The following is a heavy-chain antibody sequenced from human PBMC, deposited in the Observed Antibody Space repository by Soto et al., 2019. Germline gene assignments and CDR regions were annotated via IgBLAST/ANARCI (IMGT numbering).Heavy chain of an antibody. CDR3: ARGSSGALYDY. CDR1: GYIFTNYG. CDR2: ISGYNGYP. V-gene: IGHV1-18*04. Sequence: QIHLVQSGAEVRKPGASVNVSCKTSGYIFTNYGVSWVRQAPGEGLEVVGWISGYNGYPKYGQRFQGIAALSTDTSTTTGYMELRNLRSDDTAVYHCARGSSGALYDYWGQGTLLTVSS. J-gene: IGHJ4*02.